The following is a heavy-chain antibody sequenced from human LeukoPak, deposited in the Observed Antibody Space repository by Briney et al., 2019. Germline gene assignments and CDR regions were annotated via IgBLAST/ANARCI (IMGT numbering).Heavy chain of an antibody. J-gene: IGHJ4*02. CDR2: IYHSGST. CDR3: TRRSYNYDSSGYKGAFFDY. V-gene: IGHV4-38-2*01. Sequence: SETLSLTCAVSGYSISSGYYWGWIRQPPGKGLEWIRSIYHSGSTYYNPSLKSRVTISVDTSKNQFSLKLSSVTAADTAVYYCTRRSYNYDSSGYKGAFFDYWGQGTLVTVSS. CDR1: GYSISSGYY. D-gene: IGHD3-22*01.